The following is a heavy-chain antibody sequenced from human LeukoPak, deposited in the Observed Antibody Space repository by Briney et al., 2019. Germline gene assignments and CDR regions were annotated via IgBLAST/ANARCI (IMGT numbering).Heavy chain of an antibody. CDR3: ARGRDRSKAGDL. CDR2: IHPHGIL. V-gene: IGHV4-34*01. Sequence: SDTLSLTCAVYGGSCDDYYCSWIRQPPGKGLEWIGDIHPHGILYNNSHLVSRVTISIDTSKTQFSLRLTSVTAADTAFYYCARGRDRSKAGDLWGQGSLVTVSS. D-gene: IGHD5-24*01. J-gene: IGHJ5*02. CDR1: GGSCDDYY.